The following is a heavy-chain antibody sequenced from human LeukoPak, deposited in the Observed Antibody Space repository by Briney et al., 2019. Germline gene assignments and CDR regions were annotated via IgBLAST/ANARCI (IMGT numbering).Heavy chain of an antibody. D-gene: IGHD7-27*01. CDR3: ARVTGQFYFYYYMDV. CDR2: IYYSGNT. Sequence: PSETLSLTCTVSGGSISSSTYYWGWIRQPPGKGLEWIGNIYYSGNTYYNPSLTSRVTISVDTSKNQFSLKLSSVTAADTAVYYCARVTGQFYFYYYMDVWGKGTTVTVSS. V-gene: IGHV4-39*07. J-gene: IGHJ6*03. CDR1: GGSISSSTYY.